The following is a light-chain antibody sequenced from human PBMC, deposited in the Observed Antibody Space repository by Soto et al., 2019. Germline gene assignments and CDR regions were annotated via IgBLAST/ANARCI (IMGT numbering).Light chain of an antibody. V-gene: IGKV3-20*01. CDR3: QQYGSTHT. Sequence: EIVLIESPATPSLSTGVGTTLSSRASQSVSNNYLAWYQQKPGQAPRLLIYGASSRATGIPDRFSGSGSGTDFTLSISRLEPEDFAVYYCQQYGSTHTFGGGTKVDIK. CDR2: GAS. J-gene: IGKJ4*01. CDR1: QSVSNNY.